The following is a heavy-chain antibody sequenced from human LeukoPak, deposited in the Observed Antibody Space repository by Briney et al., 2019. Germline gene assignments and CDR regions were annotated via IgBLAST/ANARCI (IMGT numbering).Heavy chain of an antibody. J-gene: IGHJ3*02. V-gene: IGHV3-11*06. D-gene: IGHD6-19*01. CDR1: GFTFSDYY. CDR3: ARGASVVAGNDNAFDI. Sequence: PGGSLRLSCAASGFTFSDYYMSWIRQAPGKGLEWVSSISTSSSYIYYADSVKGRFTISRDNAKKSLYLQMNSLRADDTAVYYCARGASVVAGNDNAFDIWGQGTMVTVSS. CDR2: ISTSSSYI.